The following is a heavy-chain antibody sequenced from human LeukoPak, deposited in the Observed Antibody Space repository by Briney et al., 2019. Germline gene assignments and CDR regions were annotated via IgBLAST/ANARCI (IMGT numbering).Heavy chain of an antibody. V-gene: IGHV3-30*18. Sequence: GGSLRLSCAASGFTFRSYGMHWVRQAPGKGLEWVAVILYDGSKKYYADSVKGRFTISRDNPKSTLYLQMNSLRAEDTAVYYCAKDPTHFRVWDDYDNTRLNYWGQGTLVTVSS. J-gene: IGHJ4*02. CDR3: AKDPTHFRVWDDYDNTRLNY. D-gene: IGHD3-22*01. CDR1: GFTFRSYG. CDR2: ILYDGSKK.